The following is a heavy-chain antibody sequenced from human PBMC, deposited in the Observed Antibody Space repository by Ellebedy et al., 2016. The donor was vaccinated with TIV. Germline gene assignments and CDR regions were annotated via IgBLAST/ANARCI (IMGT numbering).Heavy chain of an antibody. V-gene: IGHV1-24*01. CDR3: ATGKAYCGGDCYSKPYGMDV. CDR2: FDPEDGET. CDR1: GYTLTELS. J-gene: IGHJ6*02. Sequence: ASVKVSCKVSGYTLTELSMHWVRQAPGKGLEWMGGFDPEDGETIYAQKFQGRVTMTEDTSTDTAYMELSSLRSEDTAVYYCATGKAYCGGDCYSKPYGMDVWGQGTTVTVSS. D-gene: IGHD2-21*02.